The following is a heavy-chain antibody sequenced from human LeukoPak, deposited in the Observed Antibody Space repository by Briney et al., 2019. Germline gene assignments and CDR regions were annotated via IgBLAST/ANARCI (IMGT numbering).Heavy chain of an antibody. Sequence: PGGSLRLSCAASGFTFSNYAMSWVRQAPGKGLEWVSSISTSSSYIYYADSVKGRFTISRDSAKNSLYLQMNSLRAEDTAVYYCARFTTYGSGTYAFDYWGQGTLVTVSS. J-gene: IGHJ4*02. CDR3: ARFTTYGSGTYAFDY. D-gene: IGHD3-10*01. V-gene: IGHV3-21*01. CDR1: GFTFSNYA. CDR2: ISTSSSYI.